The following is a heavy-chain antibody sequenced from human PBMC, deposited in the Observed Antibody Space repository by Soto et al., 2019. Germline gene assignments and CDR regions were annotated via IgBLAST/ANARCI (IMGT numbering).Heavy chain of an antibody. D-gene: IGHD6-19*01. V-gene: IGHV3-23*01. Sequence: EVQLLESGGGLVQPGGSLRLSCAASGFTFSSFAMSWVRQAPGKGLEWVSAIGSRGDSTYYADSVKGRFTISRDNSKNTLYLQMNSRRAEDTAVYYWAKDLIYGYNSGRPFDSWGQGTLVTVSS. J-gene: IGHJ4*02. CDR2: IGSRGDST. CDR1: GFTFSSFA. CDR3: AKDLIYGYNSGRPFDS.